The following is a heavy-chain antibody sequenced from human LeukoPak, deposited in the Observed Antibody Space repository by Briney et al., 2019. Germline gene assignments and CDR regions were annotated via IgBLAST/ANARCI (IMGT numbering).Heavy chain of an antibody. CDR2: ISGSGGST. CDR1: GFTSSSYA. D-gene: IGHD3-3*01. V-gene: IGHV3-23*01. J-gene: IGHJ4*02. CDR3: AKDPKYYDFWSGYGYYFDY. Sequence: PRGCLRLSCAASGFTSSSYAVSWVRQAPGEGLGWVSAISGSGGSTYYLDSVKVRFTISRDNTKDTLYLQMNSLRAEDTDVYYCAKDPKYYDFWSGYGYYFDYWGQGTLVTVSS.